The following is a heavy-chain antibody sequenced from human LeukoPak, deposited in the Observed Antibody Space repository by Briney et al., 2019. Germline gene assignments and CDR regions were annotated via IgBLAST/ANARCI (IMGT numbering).Heavy chain of an antibody. CDR1: GGSINSYY. CDR3: ARVADRFGYNYGIDEYFDY. CDR2: IYASGTT. J-gene: IGHJ4*02. Sequence: SETLSLTCTVSGGSINSYYWSWIRQPAGEGLEWLGHIYASGTTNYNPSLNSRVTMSVDTSKNQFSLRLASVTAADTAVYYCARVADRFGYNYGIDEYFDYWGQGTLVTVS. V-gene: IGHV4-4*07. D-gene: IGHD5-18*01.